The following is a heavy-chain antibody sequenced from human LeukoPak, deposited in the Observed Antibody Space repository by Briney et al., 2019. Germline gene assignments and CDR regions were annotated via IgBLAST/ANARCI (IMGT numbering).Heavy chain of an antibody. CDR1: GGSISSGSYY. J-gene: IGHJ4*02. CDR2: IYISGST. V-gene: IGHV4-61*02. Sequence: SETLSLTCTVSGGSISSGSYYWSWIRQPAGKGLEWIGRIYISGSTSYNPSLKSRVTISLDTSKSQFSLKVRYVTAADTAVYYCARGLNDSWTGENYWGQGTLVTVSS. D-gene: IGHD3-3*01. CDR3: ARGLNDSWTGENY.